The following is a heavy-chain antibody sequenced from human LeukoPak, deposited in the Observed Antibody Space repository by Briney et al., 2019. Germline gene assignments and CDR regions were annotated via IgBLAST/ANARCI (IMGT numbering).Heavy chain of an antibody. Sequence: SVKVSCKASGGTFSSYAISWVRQAPGQGLEWMGGIIPIFGTANYAQKFQGRVTITADESTSTAYMELRSLRSDDTAVYYCAKDRGTRIWYFDLWGRGTLVTVSS. CDR3: AKDRGTRIWYFDL. D-gene: IGHD3-10*01. CDR2: IIPIFGTA. CDR1: GGTFSSYA. V-gene: IGHV1-69*13. J-gene: IGHJ2*01.